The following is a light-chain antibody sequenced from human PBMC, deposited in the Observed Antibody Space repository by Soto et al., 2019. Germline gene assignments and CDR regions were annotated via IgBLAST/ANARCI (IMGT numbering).Light chain of an antibody. CDR2: DAS. CDR3: HQYNSFSPWT. Sequence: DIQMTQSPSTLSASVGDRVTITCRASQSIRGWLAWYQQKPGKAPNLLIYDASRLTSGVPSRFSGRGSGTEFTLTITLLQPDDFATYYCHQYNSFSPWTFGQGTKVDVK. V-gene: IGKV1-5*01. CDR1: QSIRGW. J-gene: IGKJ1*01.